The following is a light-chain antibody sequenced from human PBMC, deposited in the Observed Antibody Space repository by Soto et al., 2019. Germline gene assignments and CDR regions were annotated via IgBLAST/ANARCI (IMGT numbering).Light chain of an antibody. CDR2: AAS. Sequence: DIQMTQSPSPLSASVGDRVTLTCRASQTIRNYLNWYQQKPGEAPKLLIYAASRLQSGVPSRFSGSGSGTDFTLTINTLQPEDIATYYCQQSYSTPRFGGGTKVDI. CDR1: QTIRNY. J-gene: IGKJ4*01. V-gene: IGKV1-39*01. CDR3: QQSYSTPR.